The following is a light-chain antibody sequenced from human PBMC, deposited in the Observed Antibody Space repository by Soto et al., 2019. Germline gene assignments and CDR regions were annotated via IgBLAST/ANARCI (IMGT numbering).Light chain of an antibody. J-gene: IGKJ1*01. CDR3: QQFGGSLTWT. V-gene: IGKV3-20*01. CDR2: GAS. CDR1: QSGISSY. Sequence: EVVLTQCPGSLSLSPGERATLSCRASQSGISSYLAWYQQKPGQAPRLLIYGASSRATGIPDRFSGSGSGTDFTLTISRMEPEDCAVYYCQQFGGSLTWTFGQGTKVEIK.